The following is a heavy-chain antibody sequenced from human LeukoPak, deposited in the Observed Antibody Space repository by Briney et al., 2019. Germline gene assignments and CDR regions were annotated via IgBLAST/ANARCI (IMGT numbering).Heavy chain of an antibody. D-gene: IGHD3-10*01. J-gene: IGHJ4*02. CDR1: GFTFSTYA. V-gene: IGHV3-23*01. Sequence: PGGSRRLSCAASGFTFSTYAMTWVRQAPGKGLEWVSAIGPTGRSTYYADSVRGRFTISRDNSKNTLYLQMSSLRAEDTAIYYCAKDPMVRGSTYDYWGQGTLVTVSS. CDR2: IGPTGRST. CDR3: AKDPMVRGSTYDY.